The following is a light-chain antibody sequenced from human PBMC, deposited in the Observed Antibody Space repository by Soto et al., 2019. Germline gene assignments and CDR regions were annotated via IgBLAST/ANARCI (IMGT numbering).Light chain of an antibody. J-gene: IGLJ1*01. Sequence: QTVVTQPPSLSGTPGQTVTISCIGSRSNIGSAIVHWYQQVPGTAPKHLIYMNSQRPSGVPDRFSGSKSGNTASLTISGLQADDEADYYCSSYRSGGNFVFGSGTKVTVL. CDR3: SSYRSGGNFV. CDR2: MNS. CDR1: RSNIGSAI. V-gene: IGLV1-44*01.